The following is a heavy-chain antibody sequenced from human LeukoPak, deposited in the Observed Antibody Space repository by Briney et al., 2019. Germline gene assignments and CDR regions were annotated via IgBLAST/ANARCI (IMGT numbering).Heavy chain of an antibody. CDR2: ISGSGGST. CDR1: GFTFSSYA. J-gene: IGHJ6*02. V-gene: IGHV3-23*01. Sequence: PGGSLRLSCAASGFTFSSYAMSWVRQAPGKGLEWVSAISGSGGSTYYADSVKGRFTISRDNSKNTLYLQMNSLRAEDTAVYYCAKDLGGGVPAILYYYYYGMDVWGQGTTVTVSS. D-gene: IGHD2-2*01. CDR3: AKDLGGGVPAILYYYYYGMDV.